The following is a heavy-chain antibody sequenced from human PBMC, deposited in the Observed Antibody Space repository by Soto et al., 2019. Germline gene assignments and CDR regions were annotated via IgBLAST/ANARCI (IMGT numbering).Heavy chain of an antibody. V-gene: IGHV1-46*01. J-gene: IGHJ6*02. D-gene: IGHD2-21*01. CDR3: AKNKRAPEMATIASYYYSGMDV. Sequence: GASVKVSCKASGYTLTSYYLHWVRQAPGQGPEWMRIINPSGGITNDAQKFQGRVTVTADESTSTAYMELSSLKAEDTAVYYCAKNKRAPEMATIASYYYSGMDVWGQGTPVTVSS. CDR1: GYTLTSYY. CDR2: INPSGGIT.